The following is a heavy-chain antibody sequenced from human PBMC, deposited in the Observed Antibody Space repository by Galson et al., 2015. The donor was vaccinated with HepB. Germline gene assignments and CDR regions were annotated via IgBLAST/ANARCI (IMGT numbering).Heavy chain of an antibody. CDR1: GFTFSSYA. J-gene: IGHJ6*02. CDR2: ISYDGSNK. V-gene: IGHV3-30-3*01. Sequence: SLRLSCAASGFTFSSYAMHWVRQAPGKGLEWVAVISYDGSNKYYADSVKGRFTISRDNSKNTLYLQMNSLRAEDTAVYYCARDLGGSVGTRYSSSWSKDDYYYGMDVWGQGTTVTVSS. CDR3: ARDLGGSVGTRYSSSWSKDDYYYGMDV. D-gene: IGHD6-13*01.